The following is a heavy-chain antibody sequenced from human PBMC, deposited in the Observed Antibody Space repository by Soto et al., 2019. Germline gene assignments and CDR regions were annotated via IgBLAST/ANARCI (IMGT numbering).Heavy chain of an antibody. Sequence: QVQLVQSGTEVKKPGASVKVSCKASGYTFRRYGISWVRQAPGHGLEWMGWISGYNGNTHYSQKFQGKVTMTTDTSTSTAYMELRNLRSDDTAVYYCAKADSNYAGRFSYHYMDVWGTGTMVTVSS. CDR1: GYTFRRYG. J-gene: IGHJ6*03. V-gene: IGHV1-18*01. CDR3: AKADSNYAGRFSYHYMDV. CDR2: ISGYNGNT. D-gene: IGHD4-4*01.